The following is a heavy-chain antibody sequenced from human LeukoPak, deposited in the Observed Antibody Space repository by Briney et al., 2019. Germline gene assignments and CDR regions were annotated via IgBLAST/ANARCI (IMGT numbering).Heavy chain of an antibody. Sequence: SETLSLTCTVSGGSISSGSYYWSWIRQPAGKGLEWIGRIYTSGSTNYNPSLKSRVTISVDTSKNQFSLKLSSVTAADTAVYYCAREVYGDYYYFDYWGQGTLVAVSS. D-gene: IGHD4-17*01. V-gene: IGHV4-61*02. CDR1: GGSISSGSYY. J-gene: IGHJ4*02. CDR2: IYTSGST. CDR3: AREVYGDYYYFDY.